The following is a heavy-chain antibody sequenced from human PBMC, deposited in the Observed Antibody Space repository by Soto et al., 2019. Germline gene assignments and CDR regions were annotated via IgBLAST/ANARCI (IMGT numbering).Heavy chain of an antibody. CDR2: ISAYNGNT. D-gene: IGHD2-2*01. V-gene: IGHV1-18*01. CDR3: ARDNRVVVPDAMPPYAFEI. CDR1: GYTFTSYG. Sequence: ASVKVSCKASGYTFTSYGISWVRQAPGQGLEWMGWISAYNGNTNYAQKLQGRVTMTTDTSTSTAYMELRSLRSDDTAVYYCARDNRVVVPDAMPPYAFEIWGQGKMVTVSS. J-gene: IGHJ3*02.